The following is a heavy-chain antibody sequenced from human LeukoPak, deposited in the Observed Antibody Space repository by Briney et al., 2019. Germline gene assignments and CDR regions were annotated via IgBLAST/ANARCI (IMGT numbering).Heavy chain of an antibody. CDR3: ARAFGELHPTDY. Sequence: SEILSLTCAVYGGSFSGYYWSWIRQPPGKGLEWIGEINHSGSTNYNPSLKSRVTISVDTSKNQFSLKLSSVTAADTAVYYCARAFGELHPTDYWGQGTLVTVSS. D-gene: IGHD3-10*01. CDR1: GGSFSGYY. J-gene: IGHJ4*02. V-gene: IGHV4-34*01. CDR2: INHSGST.